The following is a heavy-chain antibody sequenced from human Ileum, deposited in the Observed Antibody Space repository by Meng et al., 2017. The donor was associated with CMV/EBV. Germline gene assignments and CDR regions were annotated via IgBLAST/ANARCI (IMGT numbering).Heavy chain of an antibody. Sequence: GESLKISCATSGFAFSDSAMHWVRQASGKGLEWVGRIRDRPNNYATTYADSVRGRFTISRDDTKNTAFLLMDSLKIEDTATYYCSSLHDSGGHWGQGTLGTVSS. V-gene: IGHV3-73*01. CDR1: GFAFSDSA. D-gene: IGHD4/OR15-4a*01. CDR2: IRDRPNNYAT. CDR3: SSLHDSGGH. J-gene: IGHJ4*02.